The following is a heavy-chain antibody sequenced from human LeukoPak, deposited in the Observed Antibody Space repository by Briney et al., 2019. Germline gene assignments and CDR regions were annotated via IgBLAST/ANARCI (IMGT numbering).Heavy chain of an antibody. Sequence: PGRSLRLSCAASGFTFSSYAMHWVRQAPGKGLEWVAVISYDGGNKYYADSVKGRFTISRDNSKNTLYLQMNSLRAEDTAVYYCARDRGYCSSTSCSSFDYWGQGTLVTVSS. J-gene: IGHJ4*02. CDR1: GFTFSSYA. V-gene: IGHV3-30-3*01. D-gene: IGHD2-2*01. CDR2: ISYDGGNK. CDR3: ARDRGYCSSTSCSSFDY.